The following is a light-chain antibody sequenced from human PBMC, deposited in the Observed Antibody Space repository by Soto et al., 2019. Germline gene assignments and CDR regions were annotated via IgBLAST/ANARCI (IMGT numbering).Light chain of an antibody. J-gene: IGLJ2*01. CDR1: SSDVGGYNS. V-gene: IGLV2-14*01. CDR3: SSYTSSSTVV. CDR2: DVS. Sequence: QSVLTQPASVSGSPGQSITISCTGTSSDVGGYNSVSWYQQHPGKAPKFMIYDVSNRPSGVSNRFSGSKSGNTASLTISGLQAEDEADYYCSSYTSSSTVVFGGGTKLTVL.